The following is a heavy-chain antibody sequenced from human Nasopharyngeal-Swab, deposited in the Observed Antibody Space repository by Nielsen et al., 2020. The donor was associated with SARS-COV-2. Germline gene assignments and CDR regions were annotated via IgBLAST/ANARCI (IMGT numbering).Heavy chain of an antibody. CDR3: ARHERYGDYYYYGMDV. CDR1: GGSISSYY. V-gene: IGHV4-59*08. J-gene: IGHJ6*02. Sequence: SETLSLTCTVSGGSISSYYWSWIRQPPGKGLEWIGYIYYSGSTNYNPSLKSRVTISVDTSKNQFSLKLSSVTAADTAVYYCARHERYGDYYYYGMDVWGQGTTVTVSS. CDR2: IYYSGST. D-gene: IGHD4-17*01.